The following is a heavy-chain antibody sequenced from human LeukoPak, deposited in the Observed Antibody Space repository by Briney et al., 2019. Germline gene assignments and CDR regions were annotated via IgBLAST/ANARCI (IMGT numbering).Heavy chain of an antibody. CDR1: GFSFSSFG. D-gene: IGHD4-11*01. J-gene: IGHJ4*02. CDR2: ISGDGRDT. Sequence: QPGGSLRLSCAASGFSFSSFGMSWVRQAPGRGLQWVSSISGDGRDTFYADSVKGRFTVSRDNSKTTMFLQMNSLRVEDTALYYCARGARLQPTGEFWGQGTLVTVSS. V-gene: IGHV3-23*01. CDR3: ARGARLQPTGEF.